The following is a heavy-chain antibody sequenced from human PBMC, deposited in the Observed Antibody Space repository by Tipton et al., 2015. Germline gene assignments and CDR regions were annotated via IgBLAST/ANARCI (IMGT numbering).Heavy chain of an antibody. Sequence: SLRLSCAASGFTFTNYWMHWVRQAPGKGLVWVSRVNSDGSSTSYAESVKGRFIISRDNAQNSLFLQMNSLTAEDTAFYYCAREGSSWYFGVYWGQGTLVSVSS. J-gene: IGHJ4*02. CDR1: GFTFTNYW. V-gene: IGHV3-74*01. CDR3: AREGSSWYFGVY. CDR2: VNSDGSST. D-gene: IGHD6-13*01.